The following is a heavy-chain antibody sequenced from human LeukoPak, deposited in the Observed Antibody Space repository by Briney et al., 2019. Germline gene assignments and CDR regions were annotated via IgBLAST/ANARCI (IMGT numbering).Heavy chain of an antibody. D-gene: IGHD1-14*01. J-gene: IGHJ6*02. CDR3: ARDGNRMVVRYYYGMDV. V-gene: IGHV3-11*01. CDR2: ISSSGSTI. CDR1: GFTFSDYY. Sequence: PGGSLRLSCAASGFTFSDYYMSWIRQAPGKGLEWVSYISSSGSTIYYADSVKGRSTISRDNAKNSLYLQMNSLRAEDTAVYYCARDGNRMVVRYYYGMDVWGQGTTVTVSS.